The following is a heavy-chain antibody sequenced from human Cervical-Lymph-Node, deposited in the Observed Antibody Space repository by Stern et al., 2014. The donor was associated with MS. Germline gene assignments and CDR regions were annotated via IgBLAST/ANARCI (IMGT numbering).Heavy chain of an antibody. V-gene: IGHV3-9*01. CDR1: GFPFDEYA. Sequence: VQLVESGGGLVQPGRSLRLSCAASGFPFDEYAMHWVRLLPGKGLEWVSSISWNSGFTAYEDSVKGRFTISRDNSKKYLYLQMNSLKVEDTALYYCTKDRGGGDYGYYYYGMAVWGQGTTVTVSS. CDR3: TKDRGGGDYGYYYYGMAV. D-gene: IGHD4-17*01. J-gene: IGHJ6*02. CDR2: ISWNSGFT.